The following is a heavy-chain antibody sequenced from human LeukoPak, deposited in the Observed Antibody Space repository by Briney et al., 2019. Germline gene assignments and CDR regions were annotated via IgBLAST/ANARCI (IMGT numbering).Heavy chain of an antibody. V-gene: IGHV4-39*07. CDR3: ARAYSPPQWSPFDY. Sequence: SETLSLTCTVSGGSISSGSCYWGWIRQPPGKGLEWIGSIYYSGSTYYKPSLKSRVTISLDTSKNQFSLKLSSVTAADTAVYYCARAYSPPQWSPFDYWGQGTLVTVSS. J-gene: IGHJ4*02. D-gene: IGHD6-13*01. CDR2: IYYSGST. CDR1: GGSISSGSCY.